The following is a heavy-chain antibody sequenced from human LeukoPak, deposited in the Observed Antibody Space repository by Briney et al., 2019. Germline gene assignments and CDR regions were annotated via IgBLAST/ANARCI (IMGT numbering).Heavy chain of an antibody. D-gene: IGHD2-15*01. V-gene: IGHV3-23*01. CDR2: IRSTGGTT. CDR3: ARVRCSGGGCFYNFDY. CDR1: GFTFSNYA. J-gene: IGHJ4*02. Sequence: GGSLRLSCGASGFTFSNYAMSWVRQAPGKGLESVSDIRSTGGTTAYADSVKGRFTISRDNAKNSLYLQMNSLRAEDTAVYYCARVRCSGGGCFYNFDYWGQGSLVTVSS.